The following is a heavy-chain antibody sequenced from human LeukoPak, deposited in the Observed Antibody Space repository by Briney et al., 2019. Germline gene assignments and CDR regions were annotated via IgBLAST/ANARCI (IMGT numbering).Heavy chain of an antibody. V-gene: IGHV3-7*01. CDR2: IKEDGSEK. CDR1: GFTFTNYW. D-gene: IGHD3-3*01. J-gene: IGHJ4*02. CDR3: ARADSSGLTYYDFWSGYSAPYYFDY. Sequence: GGSLRLSCAASGFTFTNYWMSWVRQAPGKGLEWVANIKEDGSEKYYVDPVKGRFTISRDHSKNTLYLQMNSLGAEDTAVYYCARADSSGLTYYDFWSGYSAPYYFDYWGQGTLVTVSS.